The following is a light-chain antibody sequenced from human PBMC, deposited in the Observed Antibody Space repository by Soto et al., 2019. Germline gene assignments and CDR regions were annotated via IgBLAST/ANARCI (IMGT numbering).Light chain of an antibody. V-gene: IGKV3-20*01. CDR2: GAS. CDR3: QLSANSPTKCT. J-gene: IGKJ2*02. CDR1: QTISSSD. Sequence: EIVLTQSPGTLSLSPGERATLSCRASQTISSSDLAWYQQKPGQAPRLLIFGASSRAPDIPDRFSGSGSGTDFTLTISRLEPEDFAVYYCQLSANSPTKCTFGQGTKLEI.